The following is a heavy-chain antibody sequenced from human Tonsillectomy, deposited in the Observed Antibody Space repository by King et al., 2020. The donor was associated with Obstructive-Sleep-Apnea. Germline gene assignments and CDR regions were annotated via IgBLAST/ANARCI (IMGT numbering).Heavy chain of an antibody. V-gene: IGHV4-31*03. CDR3: ARGGGEDTAMVPGY. J-gene: IGHJ4*02. CDR1: GGSISSGGYY. CDR2: IYYSVST. Sequence: QLQESGPGLVKPSQTLSLTCTVSGGSISSGGYYWSWIRQHPGKGLEWIGYIYYSVSTYYNPSLKGRVTISVDTSKNQFSLKLSSVTAADTAVYYCARGGGEDTAMVPGYWGQGTLVTVSS. D-gene: IGHD5-18*01.